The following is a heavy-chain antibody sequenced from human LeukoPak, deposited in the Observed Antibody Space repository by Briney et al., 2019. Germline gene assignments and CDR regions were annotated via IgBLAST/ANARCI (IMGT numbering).Heavy chain of an antibody. V-gene: IGHV4-30-4*01. CDR2: IYYSGST. D-gene: IGHD2-15*01. CDR3: ARAPAYCSGGMGVCGMDV. Sequence: PSETLSLTCTVSGGSISSGDYYWSWIRQPPGKGLEWIGYIYYSGSTYYNPSLKSRVTISADTSKNQFSLKLSSVTAADTAVYYCARAPAYCSGGMGVCGMDVWGQGTTVTVSS. CDR1: GGSISSGDYY. J-gene: IGHJ6*02.